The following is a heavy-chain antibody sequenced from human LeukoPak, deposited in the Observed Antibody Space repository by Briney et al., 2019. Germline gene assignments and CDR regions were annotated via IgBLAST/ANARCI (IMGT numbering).Heavy chain of an antibody. V-gene: IGHV3-21*01. Sequence: GGSLRLSCAASGFTFSSYSMNWVRQAPGKGLEWVSSISSSGSYIYYADSVKGRFTISRDNAKNSLYLQMNSLRAEDTAVYYCARAQIIAAAGLNWFDPWGQGILVTVSS. D-gene: IGHD6-13*01. CDR3: ARAQIIAAAGLNWFDP. CDR2: ISSSGSYI. CDR1: GFTFSSYS. J-gene: IGHJ5*02.